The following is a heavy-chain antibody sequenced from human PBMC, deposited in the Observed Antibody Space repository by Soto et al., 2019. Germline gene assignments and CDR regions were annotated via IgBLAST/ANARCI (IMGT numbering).Heavy chain of an antibody. Sequence: SETLSLTCGVSGDPISTGVYSWAWIRQHPGKGLEWIGYIYYSGSAYYNPSLKSRVTISVDTSKNQFSLNLSFVTAADTAVYYCATMGTPATGLYYFDYWGQGTLVTVSS. J-gene: IGHJ4*02. CDR2: IYYSGSA. CDR1: GDPISTGVYS. V-gene: IGHV4-30-4*08. D-gene: IGHD2-15*01. CDR3: ATMGTPATGLYYFDY.